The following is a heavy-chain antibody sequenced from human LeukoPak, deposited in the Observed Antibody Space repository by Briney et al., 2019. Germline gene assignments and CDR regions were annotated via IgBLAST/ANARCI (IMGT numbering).Heavy chain of an antibody. Sequence: RGSLRLSCAASGFTFDDYGMSWVRQAPGKGLEWVSGINWNGGSTGYADSVKGRFTISRDNAKNSLYLQMNSLRAEDTALYHCARDGGGSYSHDAFDIWGQGTMVTVSS. CDR1: GFTFDDYG. D-gene: IGHD1-26*01. V-gene: IGHV3-20*01. CDR3: ARDGGGSYSHDAFDI. J-gene: IGHJ3*02. CDR2: INWNGGST.